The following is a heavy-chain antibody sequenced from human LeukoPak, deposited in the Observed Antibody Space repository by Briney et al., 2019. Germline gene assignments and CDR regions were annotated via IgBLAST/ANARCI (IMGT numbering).Heavy chain of an antibody. CDR3: ARHPSMIRGVISWFDP. CDR1: GGFNTHYY. CDR2: FYHSGST. J-gene: IGHJ5*02. D-gene: IGHD3-10*01. Sequence: SETLSLTCSVSGGFNTHYYWSWIRQPPGKGLEWIGYFYHSGSTNYNPSLKSRVTISVDTSKNQFSLKLSSVTAADTAVYYCARHPSMIRGVISWFDPWGQGTLVTVSS. V-gene: IGHV4-59*08.